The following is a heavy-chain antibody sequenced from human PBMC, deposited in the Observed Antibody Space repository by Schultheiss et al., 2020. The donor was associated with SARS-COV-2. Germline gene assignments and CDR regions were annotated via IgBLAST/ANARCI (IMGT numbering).Heavy chain of an antibody. CDR1: GFRFSSYW. Sequence: GESLKISCAASGFRFSSYWMSWLRQAPGKGLEWVANIKEDGGEKDYVDAVKGRFTISRDNANNSLFLQMSSLRAEDTAMYYCVRGGRYFDPWGLGTLVTVSS. CDR3: VRGGRYFDP. V-gene: IGHV3-7*03. J-gene: IGHJ4*02. CDR2: IKEDGGEK. D-gene: IGHD3-16*01.